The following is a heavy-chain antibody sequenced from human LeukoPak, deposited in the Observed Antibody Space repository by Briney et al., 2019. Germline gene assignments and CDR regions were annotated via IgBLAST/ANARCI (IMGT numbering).Heavy chain of an antibody. CDR1: GGSFSGYY. D-gene: IGHD2-21*01. CDR2: INHSGST. CDR3: AREGEGDAFDI. Sequence: SETLSLTCAVYGGSFSGYYWSWIRQPPGKGLEWIGEINHSGSTNYNPSLKSRVTISVDTSKNQFSLKLSSVTAAETAVYYCAREGEGDAFDIWGQGTMVTVSS. J-gene: IGHJ3*02. V-gene: IGHV4-34*01.